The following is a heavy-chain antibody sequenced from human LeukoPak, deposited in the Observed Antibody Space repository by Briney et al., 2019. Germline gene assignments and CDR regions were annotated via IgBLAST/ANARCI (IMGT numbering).Heavy chain of an antibody. CDR3: ARGLTIFENWFDP. J-gene: IGHJ5*02. V-gene: IGHV1-8*01. CDR2: MNPNSGNT. Sequence: ASVKVSCKASGYTFTSYDVNWVRQATGQGLEWMGWMNPNSGNTGYAQKFQGRVTMTRNTSISTAYMELSSLRSEDTAVYYCARGLTIFENWFDPWGQGTLVTVSS. CDR1: GYTFTSYD. D-gene: IGHD3-3*01.